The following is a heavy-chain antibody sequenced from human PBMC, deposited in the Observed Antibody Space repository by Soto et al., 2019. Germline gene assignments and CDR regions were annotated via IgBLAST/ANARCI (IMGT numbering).Heavy chain of an antibody. J-gene: IGHJ4*02. Sequence: ASVKGACKASGYTFTRYGVSWVRKAPGQGLEWMGWISPYNGNTNYAQKVQGRVTITTDTSTSTAYMEIRSLRFDDTAVYYCARDQSSGVFDYWGQGTLVTVSS. V-gene: IGHV1-18*01. CDR3: ARDQSSGVFDY. CDR2: ISPYNGNT. D-gene: IGHD3-22*01. CDR1: GYTFTRYG.